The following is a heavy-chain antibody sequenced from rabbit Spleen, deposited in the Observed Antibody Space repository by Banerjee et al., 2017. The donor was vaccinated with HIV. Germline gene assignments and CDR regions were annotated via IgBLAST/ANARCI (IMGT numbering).Heavy chain of an antibody. D-gene: IGHD2-1*01. CDR2: IYPGSFDST. J-gene: IGHJ4*01. CDR1: GFSFSNNYY. CDR3: ARGSAAMTLVITGYYFNL. Sequence: QEQLVESGGGLVKPEGSLKLSCIASGFSFSNNYYMCWVRQAPGKGLEWIACIYPGSFDSTVYANWAKGRFTISRTSSTTVTLQVTSLTAADTATYFCARGSAAMTLVITGYYFNLWGPGTLVTVS. V-gene: IGHV1S45*01.